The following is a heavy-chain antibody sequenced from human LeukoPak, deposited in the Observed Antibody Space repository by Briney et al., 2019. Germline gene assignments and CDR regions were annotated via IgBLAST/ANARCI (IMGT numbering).Heavy chain of an antibody. D-gene: IGHD6-19*01. CDR1: GGTFSSYA. CDR2: IIPIFGTA. CDR3: ARGNWYSSGWHEDY. Sequence: ASVKVSCKASGGTFSSYAISWVRQAPGQGLEWMGGIIPIFGTANYAQKFQGRVTITADESTSTAYMELSSLRSEDTAVYYCARGNWYSSGWHEDYWGQGTLVTVSS. V-gene: IGHV1-69*01. J-gene: IGHJ4*02.